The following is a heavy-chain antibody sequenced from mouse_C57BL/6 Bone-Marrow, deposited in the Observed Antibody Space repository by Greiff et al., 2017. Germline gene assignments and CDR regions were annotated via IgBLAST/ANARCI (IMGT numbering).Heavy chain of an antibody. D-gene: IGHD2-2*01. V-gene: IGHV1-80*01. CDR2: IYPGDGDT. CDR1: GYAFSSYW. J-gene: IGHJ2*01. Sequence: VKLVESGAELVKPGASVKISCKASGYAFSSYWMNWVKQRPGKGLEWIGQIYPGDGDTNYNGKFKGKATLTADKSSSTAYMHRSSLTSEDSAVYFCAKGYEFDYWGQGTTLTVSS. CDR3: AKGYEFDY.